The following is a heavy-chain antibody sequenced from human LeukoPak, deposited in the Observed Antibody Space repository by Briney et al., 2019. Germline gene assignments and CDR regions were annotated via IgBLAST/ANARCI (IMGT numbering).Heavy chain of an antibody. CDR2: VYYTGNT. Sequence: SETLSLTCSVSGDSLSSSSYYWGWIRQPPGKGLEWIGSVYYTGNTYYNPSLKSRVTMSVDTSKNQFSLKLSSVTAADTAVYFCARGRSFVVARDYWGQGTLVTVSS. J-gene: IGHJ4*02. V-gene: IGHV4-39*01. D-gene: IGHD2-15*01. CDR1: GDSLSSSSYY. CDR3: ARGRSFVVARDY.